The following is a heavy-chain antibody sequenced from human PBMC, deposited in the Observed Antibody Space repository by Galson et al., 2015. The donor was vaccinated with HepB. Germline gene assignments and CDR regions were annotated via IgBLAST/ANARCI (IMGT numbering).Heavy chain of an antibody. J-gene: IGHJ4*02. CDR3: ARMTYSGSSSPLDY. CDR2: IDWDDDK. V-gene: IGHV2-70*11. D-gene: IGHD1-26*01. Sequence: PALVKPTQTLTLTCTFSGFSLTTRTMCVSWIRQPPGKALEWLARIDWDDDKYYSTSLETRLTISKDTSKNQVVLTMTNMDPVDTATYYCARMTYSGSSSPLDYWGQGTLVTVSS. CDR1: GFSLTTRTMC.